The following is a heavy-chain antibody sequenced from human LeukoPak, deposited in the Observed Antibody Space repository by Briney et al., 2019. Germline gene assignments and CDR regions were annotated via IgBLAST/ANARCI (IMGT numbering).Heavy chain of an antibody. CDR1: GFTFDDYG. Sequence: VGSLRLSCAASGFTFDDYGMSWVRQGPGKGLEWVSGINWNGGSTGYADSVKGRFTISRDNAKNSLYLQMNSLRAEDTAFYYCARDRGSGSYYNPIDYWGQGTLVTVSS. V-gene: IGHV3-20*04. J-gene: IGHJ4*02. CDR3: ARDRGSGSYYNPIDY. CDR2: INWNGGST. D-gene: IGHD3-10*01.